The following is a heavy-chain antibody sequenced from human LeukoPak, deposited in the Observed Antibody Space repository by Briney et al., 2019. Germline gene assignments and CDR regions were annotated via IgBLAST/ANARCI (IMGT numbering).Heavy chain of an antibody. V-gene: IGHV3-30-3*01. D-gene: IGHD6-6*01. CDR3: ARNIDQWSIAARGASDY. CDR2: ISYDGSNK. CDR1: GFTFSSYA. J-gene: IGHJ4*02. Sequence: PGRSLRLSCAASGFTFSSYAMHWVRQAPGKGLEWVAVISYDGSNKYYADSVKGRFTISRDNSKNTLSLQMNSLRAEDTAVYYCARNIDQWSIAARGASDYWGQGTLVTVSS.